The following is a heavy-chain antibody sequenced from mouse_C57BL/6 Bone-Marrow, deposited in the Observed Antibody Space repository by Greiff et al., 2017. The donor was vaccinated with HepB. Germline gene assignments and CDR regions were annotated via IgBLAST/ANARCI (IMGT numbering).Heavy chain of an antibody. J-gene: IGHJ2*01. CDR1: GFNIKDDY. CDR3: TRHYEGGRDY. CDR2: IDPENGDT. Sequence: EVKLMESGAELVRPGASVKLSCTASGFNIKDDYMHWVKQRPEQGLEWIGWIDPENGDTEYASKFQGKATITADTSSNTAYLQLSSLTSEDTAVYYCTRHYEGGRDYWGQGTTLTVSS. D-gene: IGHD1-1*01. V-gene: IGHV14-4*01.